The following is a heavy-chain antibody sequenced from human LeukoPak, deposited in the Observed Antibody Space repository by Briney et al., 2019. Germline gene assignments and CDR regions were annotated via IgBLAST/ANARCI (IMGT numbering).Heavy chain of an antibody. CDR1: GYTFTGYY. V-gene: IGHV1-2*02. D-gene: IGHD3-22*01. CDR3: ARVGYYDSSGYYFQH. CDR2: INPNSGGT. J-gene: IGHJ1*01. Sequence: ASVKVSCKASGYTFTGYYMHWVRQAPGQGLERMGWINPNSGGTNYAQKFQGRVTMTRDTSISTAYMELSRLRSDDTAVYYCARVGYYDSSGYYFQHCGQGTLVTVSS.